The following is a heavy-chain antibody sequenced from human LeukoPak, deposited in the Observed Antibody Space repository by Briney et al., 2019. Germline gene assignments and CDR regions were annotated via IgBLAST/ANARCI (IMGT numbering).Heavy chain of an antibody. CDR2: MSASGGTT. D-gene: IGHD5-24*01. J-gene: IGHJ4*02. CDR1: GFTLSSYA. Sequence: PGGSLRLSCAAAGFTLSSYAMNWVRQTPGEGLEWVSGMSASGGTTYADSVKGRFTISRDTSKYTLYLQMDALRAEDTAIYFCAKEIGRDDYNRCDYWGQGTPVTVSS. CDR3: AKEIGRDDYNRCDY. V-gene: IGHV3-23*01.